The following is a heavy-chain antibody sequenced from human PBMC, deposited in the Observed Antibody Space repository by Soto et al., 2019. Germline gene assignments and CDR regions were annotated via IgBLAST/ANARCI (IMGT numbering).Heavy chain of an antibody. D-gene: IGHD2-2*01. Sequence: PGGSLRLGCAACGFTFSSYAMSWVRQAPGKGLEWVSAISGSGGSTYYADSVKGRFTISRDNSKNTLYLQMNSLRAEDTAVYYCAKHLPAADYYYYYMDVWGKGTTVTVSS. CDR3: AKHLPAADYYYYYMDV. CDR1: GFTFSSYA. J-gene: IGHJ6*03. CDR2: ISGSGGST. V-gene: IGHV3-23*01.